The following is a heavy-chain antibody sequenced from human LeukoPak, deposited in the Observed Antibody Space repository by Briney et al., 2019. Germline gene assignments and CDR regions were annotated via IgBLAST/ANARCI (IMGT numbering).Heavy chain of an antibody. CDR2: ISGSGGST. CDR1: GFTFSSYA. D-gene: IGHD3-22*01. CDR3: ATVPHYYDSSGSNFDY. V-gene: IGHV3-23*01. J-gene: IGHJ4*02. Sequence: GGSLRLSCAAPGFTFSSYAMHWVRQAPGKGLEWVSAISGSGGSTYYADSVKGRFTISRDNSKNTLYLQMNSLRAEDTAVYYCATVPHYYDSSGSNFDYWGQGTLVTVSS.